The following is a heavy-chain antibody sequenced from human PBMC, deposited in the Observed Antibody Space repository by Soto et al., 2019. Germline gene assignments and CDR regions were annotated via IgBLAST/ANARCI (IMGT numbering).Heavy chain of an antibody. V-gene: IGHV3-9*01. CDR3: TKDSHSDLLTRGGDY. J-gene: IGHJ4*02. D-gene: IGHD1-26*01. CDR2: ISWNSGSI. CDR1: GYTFDDYA. Sequence: EVQLVESGGGLVQPGRYLRLSCAASGYTFDDYAMHWVRQAPGKGLEWVSGISWNSGSIGYADSVKGRFTISRDNAQNSLYLQMNSLRAGDTAFYYCTKDSHSDLLTRGGDYWGQGTLVTVSS.